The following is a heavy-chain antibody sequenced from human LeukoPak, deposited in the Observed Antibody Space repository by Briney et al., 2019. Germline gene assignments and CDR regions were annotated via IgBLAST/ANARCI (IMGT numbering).Heavy chain of an antibody. J-gene: IGHJ6*03. D-gene: IGHD2-15*01. CDR2: IIPIFGTA. CDR1: GGTFSSYA. CDR3: ASSLRRVVVVAATYYYYYYMDV. Sequence: SVKLSCKASGGTFSSYAISWVRQAPGQGLEWMGGIIPIFGTANYAQKFQGRVTITADKSTSTAYMELSSLRSEDTAVYYCASSLRRVVVVAATYYYYYYMDVWGKGTTVTVSS. V-gene: IGHV1-69*06.